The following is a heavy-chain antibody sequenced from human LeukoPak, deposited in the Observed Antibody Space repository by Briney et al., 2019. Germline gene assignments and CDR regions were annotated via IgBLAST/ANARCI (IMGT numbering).Heavy chain of an antibody. J-gene: IGHJ4*02. CDR1: GFTFSSYW. D-gene: IGHD1-14*01. V-gene: IGHV3-74*01. CDR3: ARSNQADDY. CDR2: INSGGSSI. Sequence: PGESLRLSCAASGFTFSSYWMYWVRQVPGKGLVWVARINSGGSSITYADSVKGRFTISRDNAKNTLYLQMDSLRADDTGVYYVARSNQADDYWGQGTLVTVSS.